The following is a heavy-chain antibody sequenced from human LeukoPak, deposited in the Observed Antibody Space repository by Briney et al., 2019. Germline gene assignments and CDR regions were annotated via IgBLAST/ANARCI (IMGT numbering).Heavy chain of an antibody. CDR1: GYTFTSYG. J-gene: IGHJ4*02. CDR2: IIAYNGNT. Sequence: GASVKVSCKASGYTFTSYGIRWVRQAPGQGLEWMGWIIAYNGNTNYAQKLQGRVTMTTDTSTSTAYMELRSLRSDDTAVYYCARGFYDILTDRYGSGSYNYWGQGTLVTVSS. V-gene: IGHV1-18*01. CDR3: ARGFYDILTDRYGSGSYNY. D-gene: IGHD3-10*01.